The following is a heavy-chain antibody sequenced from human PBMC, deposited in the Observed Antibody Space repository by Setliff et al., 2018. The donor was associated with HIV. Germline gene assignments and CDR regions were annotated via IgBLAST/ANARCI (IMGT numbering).Heavy chain of an antibody. CDR1: GGSISTGGYY. V-gene: IGHV4-61*08. CDR2: IYYSGGT. CDR3: ARGLGGSYYYYYYMDV. D-gene: IGHD1-26*01. Sequence: SETLSLTCSVSGGSISTGGYYWSWIRQHPGEGLEWIGYIYYSGGTNYNPSLKSRVTISLDTSKNQLSLKLSSVTAADTAVYYCARGLGGSYYYYYYMDVWGKGTTVTVSS. J-gene: IGHJ6*03.